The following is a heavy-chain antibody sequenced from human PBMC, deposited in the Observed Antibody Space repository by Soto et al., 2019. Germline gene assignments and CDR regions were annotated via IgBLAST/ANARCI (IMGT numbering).Heavy chain of an antibody. D-gene: IGHD2-15*01. CDR2: IKQDGSEK. CDR1: GFTFSSYW. CDR3: ARRHSGGSWGPLYYFDY. Sequence: EVQLVESGGGLVQPGGSLRLSCAASGFTFSSYWMSWVRQAPGKGLEWVANIKQDGSEKYYVDSVKGRFTISRDNAKNSLYLQMNSLRAEDTAVYYCARRHSGGSWGPLYYFDYWGQGTLVTVSS. J-gene: IGHJ4*02. V-gene: IGHV3-7*01.